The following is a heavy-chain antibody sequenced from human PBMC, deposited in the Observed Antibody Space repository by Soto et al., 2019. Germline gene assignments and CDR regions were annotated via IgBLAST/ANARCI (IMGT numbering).Heavy chain of an antibody. CDR1: GYTFTHYG. CDR3: ARQNLEVLWAWFDY. CDR2: ISAYTGET. D-gene: IGHD1-7*01. V-gene: IGHV1-18*04. Sequence: QVQLVQSGAEVKKPGASVKVSCKTSGYTFTHYGIGWVLQAPGQGFEWMGWISAYTGETKYSQRLQGRVTLTTDTSTSTAYMEQRSLTSDDTAVYYCARQNLEVLWAWFDYWGQGTLVTVSS. J-gene: IGHJ5*01.